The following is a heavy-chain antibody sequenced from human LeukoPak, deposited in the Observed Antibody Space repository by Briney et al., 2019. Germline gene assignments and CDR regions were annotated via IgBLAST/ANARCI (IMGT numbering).Heavy chain of an antibody. Sequence: WGSLRLSCAASGLTVSSNYMSWVRQAPGKGLEWVSVIYSGGSTYYAPSLKGRFTISRGKSKNPLYLQMNSLRAEDTAVYYCARGRPYRCGRRRIANPEVGVVTPYYYYYIDVWAKGTTVTVSS. D-gene: IGHD3-3*01. CDR1: GLTVSSNY. CDR2: IYSGGST. CDR3: ARGRPYRCGRRRIANPEVGVVTPYYYYYIDV. J-gene: IGHJ6*03. V-gene: IGHV3-66*01.